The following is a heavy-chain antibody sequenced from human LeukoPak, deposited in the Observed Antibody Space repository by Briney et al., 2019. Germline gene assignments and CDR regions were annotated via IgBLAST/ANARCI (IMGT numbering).Heavy chain of an antibody. CDR3: ARDEGHYDSSGYPDYLDAFDI. CDR1: GGSISSSSYY. Sequence: SETLSLTCTVSGGSISSSSYYWGWIRQPPGKGLEWIGSIYYSGSTYYNPSLKSRVTISVDTSKNQFSLKLSSVTAADTAVYYCARDEGHYDSSGYPDYLDAFDIWGQGTMVTVSS. J-gene: IGHJ3*02. D-gene: IGHD3-22*01. V-gene: IGHV4-39*07. CDR2: IYYSGST.